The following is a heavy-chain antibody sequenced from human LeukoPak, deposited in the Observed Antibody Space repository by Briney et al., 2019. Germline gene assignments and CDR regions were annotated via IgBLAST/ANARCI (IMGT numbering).Heavy chain of an antibody. CDR3: ARRIHTNYVGDPFDY. CDR1: GFTFSDYY. Sequence: GGSLRLSCAASGFTFSDYYMSWIRQAPGKGLEWVSYISSSGSTIYYADSVKGRFTISRDNAKNSLYLQMNSLRAEDTAVYYCARRIHTNYVGDPFDYWGQGTLVTVSS. J-gene: IGHJ4*02. CDR2: ISSSGSTI. D-gene: IGHD1-7*01. V-gene: IGHV3-11*01.